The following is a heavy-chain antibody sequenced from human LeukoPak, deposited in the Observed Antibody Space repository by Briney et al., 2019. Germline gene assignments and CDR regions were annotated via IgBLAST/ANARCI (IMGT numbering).Heavy chain of an antibody. CDR2: IYHTGTT. CDR1: GNSISSGYY. V-gene: IGHV4-38-2*02. J-gene: IGHJ5*02. CDR3: ARQGPYYGSGSYRSWFDP. Sequence: SETLSLTCTVSGNSISSGYYWGWIRQPPGKGLEWIGIIYHTGTTYYNPSLKSRVTISVDTSKNQFSLKLSSVTAADTAVYYCARQGPYYGSGSYRSWFDPWGQGTLVTVSS. D-gene: IGHD3-10*01.